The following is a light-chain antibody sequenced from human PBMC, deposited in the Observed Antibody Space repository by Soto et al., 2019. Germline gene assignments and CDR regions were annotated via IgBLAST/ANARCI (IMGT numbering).Light chain of an antibody. Sequence: DIQMTQSPSTLSASIGDRVTITCRASPSISGWLAWYQQKPGKAPKLLIYDASNLESGVPSRFSGSGSGTEFTLTISSLQPDDFATYYCQQYNRYSSFTFGQGTNLEIK. J-gene: IGKJ2*01. CDR3: QQYNRYSSFT. CDR1: PSISGW. CDR2: DAS. V-gene: IGKV1-5*01.